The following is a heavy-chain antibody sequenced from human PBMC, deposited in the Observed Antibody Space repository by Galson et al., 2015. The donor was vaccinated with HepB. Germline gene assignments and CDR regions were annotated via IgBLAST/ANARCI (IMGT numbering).Heavy chain of an antibody. CDR2: INAGNGNT. D-gene: IGHD3-10*01. CDR3: ALEEGRTYYYGSGSYYNIPYYYYGMDV. Sequence: SVKVSCKASGYTFTSYAMHWVRQAPGQRLEWMGWINAGNGNTKYSQKFQGRVTITRDTSASTAYMELSSLRSEDTAVYYCALEEGRTYYYGSGSYYNIPYYYYGMDVWGQGTTVTVSS. J-gene: IGHJ6*02. V-gene: IGHV1-3*01. CDR1: GYTFTSYA.